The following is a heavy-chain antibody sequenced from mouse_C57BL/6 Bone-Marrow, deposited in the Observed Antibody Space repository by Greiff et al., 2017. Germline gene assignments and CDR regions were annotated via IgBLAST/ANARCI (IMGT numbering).Heavy chain of an antibody. CDR2: ISSGGDTF. CDR3: TRAYSNYFRDY. V-gene: IGHV5-9-1*02. D-gene: IGHD2-5*01. J-gene: IGHJ4*01. Sequence: EVMLVESGEGLVKPGGSLNLPCAASRFTFSSYAMSWVRQTQEKWLEWVAYISSGGDTFYNADTVKGRFTISRDNARNTLYLQRSSLKSEDTAMYYCTRAYSNYFRDYWGQGTSVTVSS. CDR1: RFTFSSYA.